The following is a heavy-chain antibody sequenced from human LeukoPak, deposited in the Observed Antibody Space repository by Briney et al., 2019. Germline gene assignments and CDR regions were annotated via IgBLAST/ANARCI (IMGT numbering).Heavy chain of an antibody. V-gene: IGHV3-7*01. Sequence: GGSLRLSCAASGFIFRSYWMSWVRQAPGKGLEWVANIKIDGSQINYVDSVKGRFTISRDNAKNSLYLQMNSLRAEDSAVYYCARGSVVVRGYYYYYYGMDVWGQGTTVTVSS. D-gene: IGHD3-22*01. CDR1: GFIFRSYW. CDR2: IKIDGSQI. J-gene: IGHJ6*02. CDR3: ARGSVVVRGYYYYYYGMDV.